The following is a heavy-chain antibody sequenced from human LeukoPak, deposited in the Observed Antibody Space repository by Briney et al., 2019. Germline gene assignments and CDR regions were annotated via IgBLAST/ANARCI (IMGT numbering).Heavy chain of an antibody. J-gene: IGHJ3*02. CDR3: ARAITWIQLWDAFDI. CDR2: IYYSGST. D-gene: IGHD5-18*01. V-gene: IGHV4-39*07. CDR1: GGSISSSSYY. Sequence: SSETLSLTCTVSGGSISSSSYYWGWIRQPPGKGLEWIGSIYYSGSTNYNPSLKSRVTISVDTSKNQFSLKLSSVTAADTAVYYCARAITWIQLWDAFDIWGQGTMVTVSS.